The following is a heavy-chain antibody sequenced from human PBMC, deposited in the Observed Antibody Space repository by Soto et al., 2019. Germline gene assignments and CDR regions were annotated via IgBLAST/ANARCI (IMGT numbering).Heavy chain of an antibody. Sequence: SLTCAVYGGSFSGYYWSWIRQPPGKGLEWIGEINHSGSTNYNPSLKSRVTISVDTSKNQFSLKLSSVTAADTAVYYCASRYSSSWYHYYYGTDVWGQGTTVTVSS. CDR3: ASRYSSSWYHYYYGTDV. CDR1: GGSFSGYY. D-gene: IGHD6-13*01. J-gene: IGHJ6*02. V-gene: IGHV4-34*01. CDR2: INHSGST.